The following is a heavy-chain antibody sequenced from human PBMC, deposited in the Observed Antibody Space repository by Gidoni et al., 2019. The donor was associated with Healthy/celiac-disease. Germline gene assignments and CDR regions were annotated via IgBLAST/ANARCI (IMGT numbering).Heavy chain of an antibody. CDR2: ISWNSGSI. D-gene: IGHD3-10*01. V-gene: IGHV3-9*01. J-gene: IGHJ1*01. CDR3: AKSRGAAKRITEEGGFQH. Sequence: LEWVSGISWNSGSIGYADYVKGRFTISRDNAKNSLYLQMNSLRAEDTALYYCAKSRGAAKRITEEGGFQHWGQGTLVTVSS.